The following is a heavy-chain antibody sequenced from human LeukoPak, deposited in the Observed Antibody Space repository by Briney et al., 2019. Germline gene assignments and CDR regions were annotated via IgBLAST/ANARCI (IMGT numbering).Heavy chain of an antibody. V-gene: IGHV3-30-3*01. CDR3: ARDRSGSYYIGGYCDY. J-gene: IGHJ4*02. CDR2: MSYDGTNK. CDR1: GFTFSSYA. D-gene: IGHD3-10*01. Sequence: PGGSLRLSCAASGFTFSSYAMHWVRQAPGKGLEWVAVMSYDGTNKYYADSVKGRFTISRDNSKNTLYLQMNSLRAEDTAVYYCARDRSGSYYIGGYCDYWGQGTLSPSPQ.